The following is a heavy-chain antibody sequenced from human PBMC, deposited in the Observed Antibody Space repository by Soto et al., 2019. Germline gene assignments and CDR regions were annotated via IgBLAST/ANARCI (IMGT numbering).Heavy chain of an antibody. J-gene: IGHJ6*02. CDR2: INSDGSST. CDR3: ARVPKPSRSLRFNYYYYYGMDV. Sequence: AGSLRLSCAASGFTFSSYWMHWARQAPGKGLVWVSRINSDGSSTSYADSVKGRFTISRDNAKNTLYLQMNSLRAEDTAVYYCARVPKPSRSLRFNYYYYYGMDVWGQGTTVTVSS. V-gene: IGHV3-74*01. D-gene: IGHD5-12*01. CDR1: GFTFSSYW.